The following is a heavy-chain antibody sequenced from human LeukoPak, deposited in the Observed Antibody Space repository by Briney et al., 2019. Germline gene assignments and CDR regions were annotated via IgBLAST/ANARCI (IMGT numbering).Heavy chain of an antibody. Sequence: GGSLRLPCAASGFTFSSYAMHWVRQAPGKGLEWVAVISYDGSNKYYADSVKGRFTISRDNSKNTLYLQMNSLRAEGTAVYYCARSSATFDYWGQGTLVTVSS. J-gene: IGHJ4*02. CDR2: ISYDGSNK. CDR1: GFTFSSYA. V-gene: IGHV3-30*04. CDR3: ARSSATFDY.